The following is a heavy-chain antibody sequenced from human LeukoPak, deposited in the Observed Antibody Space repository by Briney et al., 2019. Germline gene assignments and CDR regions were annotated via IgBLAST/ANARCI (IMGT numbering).Heavy chain of an antibody. CDR2: IKQDGSDK. V-gene: IGHV3-7*04. CDR3: ARGGVRGVRSWFDP. CDR1: GFTFSDYW. J-gene: IGHJ5*02. Sequence: PGGSLRLSWAASGFTFSDYWMSWVRQAPGKGLEWVAYIKQDGSDKYYVDSVKGRFTISRDNAKNSLYLQMNSLRAEDTAVYYCARGGVRGVRSWFDPWGQGTLVTVSS. D-gene: IGHD3-10*01.